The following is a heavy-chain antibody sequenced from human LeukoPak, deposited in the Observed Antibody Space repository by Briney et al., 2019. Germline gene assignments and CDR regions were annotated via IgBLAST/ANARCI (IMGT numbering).Heavy chain of an antibody. CDR3: ATYTSSYFDY. V-gene: IGHV3-30*02. CDR2: IRSIVTNT. J-gene: IGHJ4*02. Sequence: GGSLRLSCAASGVTFSSYGMHWVRQAPGKGLEWVAFIRSIVTNTYYADSVKGRFTISRDNSKNTLYLQMNSLRAEDTAVYYCATYTSSYFDYWGQGTLVTVSS. D-gene: IGHD2-2*01. CDR1: GVTFSSYG.